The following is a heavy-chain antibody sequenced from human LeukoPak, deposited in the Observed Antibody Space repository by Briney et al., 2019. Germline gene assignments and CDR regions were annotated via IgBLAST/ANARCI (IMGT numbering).Heavy chain of an antibody. Sequence: PSETLSLTCTVSGGSTSSYYWSWIRQPPGKGLEWIGYIYYSGSTNYNPSLKSRVTISVDTSKNQFSLKLSSVTAADTAVYYCARHHNYDFWSGYYIHYWGQGTLVTVSS. CDR2: IYYSGST. V-gene: IGHV4-59*08. D-gene: IGHD3-3*01. CDR1: GGSTSSYY. J-gene: IGHJ4*02. CDR3: ARHHNYDFWSGYYIHY.